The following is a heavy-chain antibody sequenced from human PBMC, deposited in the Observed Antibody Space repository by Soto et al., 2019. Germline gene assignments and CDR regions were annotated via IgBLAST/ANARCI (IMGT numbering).Heavy chain of an antibody. D-gene: IGHD3-9*01. CDR3: ARRYYDILTGYYTPHNWFDP. V-gene: IGHV5-51*01. CDR2: IYPGDSDT. Sequence: PGESLKISCKGSGYSFTSYWIGWVRQMPGKGLEWMGIIYPGDSDTRYSPSFQGQVTISADKSISTAYLQWSSLKASDTAMYYCARRYYDILTGYYTPHNWFDPWGQGTLVTV. CDR1: GYSFTSYW. J-gene: IGHJ5*02.